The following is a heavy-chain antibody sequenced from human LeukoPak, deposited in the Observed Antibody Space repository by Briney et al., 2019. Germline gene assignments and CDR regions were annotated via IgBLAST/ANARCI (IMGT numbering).Heavy chain of an antibody. D-gene: IGHD6-6*01. V-gene: IGHV1-8*03. CDR3: ARALEYSSSSVRFYMDV. J-gene: IGHJ6*03. CDR1: GYTFTSYD. Sequence: ASVKVSCKASGYTFTSYDINWVRQATGQGLEWMGWVNPNSGNTGYAQKFQGRVTITRNTSISTAYMELSSLRSEDTAVYYCARALEYSSSSVRFYMDVWGKGTTVTVSS. CDR2: VNPNSGNT.